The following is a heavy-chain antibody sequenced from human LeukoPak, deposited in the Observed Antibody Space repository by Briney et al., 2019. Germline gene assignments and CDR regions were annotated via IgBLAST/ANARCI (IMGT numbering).Heavy chain of an antibody. CDR1: GFKFNTYI. CDR3: AKPRQQLVRYSLDV. J-gene: IGHJ6*02. Sequence: PGGSLRLSCAASGFKFNTYIMNWIRQAPGKGLEWVSIINSGGTVRYYADSVRGRFTISRDNARNSLYLQMNSLRDEDTAVYYCAKPRQQLVRYSLDVWGQGTTVIVSS. CDR2: INSGGTVR. D-gene: IGHD6-6*01. V-gene: IGHV3-48*02.